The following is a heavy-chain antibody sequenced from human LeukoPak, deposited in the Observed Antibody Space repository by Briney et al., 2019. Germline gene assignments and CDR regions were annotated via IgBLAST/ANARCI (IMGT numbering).Heavy chain of an antibody. CDR1: GFTFSNYA. D-gene: IGHD3-22*01. CDR2: VSSIGISS. Sequence: GGSLRLSCTASGFTFSNYAITWVRQAPGKGLEWVSSVSSIGISSYYADSVKGRFTISRDNAKNSLYLRMNSLRAGDTAVYYCAAGDDSSGYYYPSPFQHWGQGTLVTVSS. CDR3: AAGDDSSGYYYPSPFQH. V-gene: IGHV3-23*01. J-gene: IGHJ1*01.